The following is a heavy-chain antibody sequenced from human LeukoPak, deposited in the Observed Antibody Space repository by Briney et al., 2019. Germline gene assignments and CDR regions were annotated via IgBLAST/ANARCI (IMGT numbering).Heavy chain of an antibody. CDR1: GGSIRSYY. V-gene: IGHV4-59*01. Sequence: SETLSLTCTVSGGSIRSYYWSWIRQPPGKGLEWIAYIYYSGSTNYNPSLKSRVTISVDTSKNQFSMKLSSVTAADTAVYYCARVYYSNSYDYWYFDLWGRGTLVTVSS. J-gene: IGHJ2*01. D-gene: IGHD6-13*01. CDR2: IYYSGST. CDR3: ARVYYSNSYDYWYFDL.